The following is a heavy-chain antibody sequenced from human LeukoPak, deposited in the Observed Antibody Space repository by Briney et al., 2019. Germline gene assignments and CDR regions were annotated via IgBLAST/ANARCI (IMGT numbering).Heavy chain of an antibody. CDR1: GYTFTGYY. D-gene: IGHD6-6*01. J-gene: IGHJ4*02. CDR3: ARVGYSSSSIFDY. CDR2: ISAYNGNT. V-gene: IGHV1-18*04. Sequence: GASVKVSCTASGYTFTGYYMHWVRQAPGQGLEWMGWISAYNGNTNYAQKLQGRVAMTTDTSTSTAYMELRSLRSDDTAVYYCARVGYSSSSIFDYWGQGTLVTVSS.